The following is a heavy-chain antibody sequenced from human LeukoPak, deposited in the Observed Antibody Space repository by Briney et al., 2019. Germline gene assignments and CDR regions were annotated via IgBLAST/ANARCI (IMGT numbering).Heavy chain of an antibody. CDR2: IGTAGEI. CDR3: ARAGYSSSWYSRYFDL. D-gene: IGHD6-13*01. Sequence: GRSLRLSCAASGFTFSSYDMHWVRQATGKGLEWVSGIGTAGEIYYPGSVKGRFTISRENAKNSLYLQMNSLRAGDTAVYYCARAGYSSSWYSRYFDLWGRGTLVTVSS. V-gene: IGHV3-13*01. J-gene: IGHJ2*01. CDR1: GFTFSSYD.